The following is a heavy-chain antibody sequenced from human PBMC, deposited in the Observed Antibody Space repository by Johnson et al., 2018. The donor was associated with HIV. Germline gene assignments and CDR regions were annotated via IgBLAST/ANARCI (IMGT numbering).Heavy chain of an antibody. V-gene: IGHV3-53*01. CDR2: IYSGGNT. Sequence: VQLVESGGGLIQPGGSLRLSCAASGFTVSSNYMSWVRQAPGKGLEWVSVIYSGGNTYYADSVKGRFTISRDNSKNTLYLQMNSLRAEDTAVYYCAKSPRFTIFGSDAFDIWGQGTMVTVSS. D-gene: IGHD3-3*01. CDR3: AKSPRFTIFGSDAFDI. CDR1: GFTVSSNY. J-gene: IGHJ3*02.